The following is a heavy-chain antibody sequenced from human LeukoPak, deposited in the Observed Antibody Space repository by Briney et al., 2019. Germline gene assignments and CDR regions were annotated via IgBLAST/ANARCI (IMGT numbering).Heavy chain of an antibody. V-gene: IGHV3-21*01. CDR1: GFTFASYS. J-gene: IGHJ4*02. CDR3: ARVSGRLERQSDLDY. CDR2: ISGDSTYI. D-gene: IGHD1-1*01. Sequence: EGSLRLSCAASGFTFASYSMNWVRQAPGKGLEWVSSISGDSTYIYNAGSVKGRFTISRDNAQASLYLQMISLRADDTAVYYCARVSGRLERQSDLDYWGQGTLVIVSS.